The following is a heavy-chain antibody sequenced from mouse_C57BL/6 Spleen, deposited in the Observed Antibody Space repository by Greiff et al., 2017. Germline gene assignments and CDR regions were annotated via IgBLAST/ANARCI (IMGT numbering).Heavy chain of an antibody. CDR2: ISYDGSN. CDR1: GYSITSGYY. Sequence: EVKLQESGPGLVKPSQSLSLTCSVTGYSITSGYYWNWIRQYPGNKLEWMSYISYDGSNNYNPSLKNQISITRDTYKNQFFLKLNSMTTEDTATYYLAREEGIPFAYGGKGTLVTVSA. CDR3: AREEGIPFAY. J-gene: IGHJ3*01. V-gene: IGHV3-6*01.